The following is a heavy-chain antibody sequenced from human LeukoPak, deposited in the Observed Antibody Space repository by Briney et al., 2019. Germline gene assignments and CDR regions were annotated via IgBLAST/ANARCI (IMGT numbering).Heavy chain of an antibody. CDR3: ARDLPSCSSTSCYTEADYYYGMDV. CDR2: INPNSGGT. J-gene: IGHJ6*02. D-gene: IGHD2-2*02. CDR1: GYTFTGYY. Sequence: ASVKVSCKASGYTFTGYYMHWVRQAPGQGLEWMGWINPNSGGTNYAQKFQGRVTMTRDTSISTAYMELSRLRSDDRAVYYCARDLPSCSSTSCYTEADYYYGMDVWGQGTTVTVSS. V-gene: IGHV1-2*02.